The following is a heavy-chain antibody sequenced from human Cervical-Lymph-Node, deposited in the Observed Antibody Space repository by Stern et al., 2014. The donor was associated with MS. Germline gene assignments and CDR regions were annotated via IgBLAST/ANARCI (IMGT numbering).Heavy chain of an antibody. Sequence: EVQLVESGGGLAKPGGSLRLSCAASGFTFSSYTMNWVRQAPGKGLEWVSSINTKRTYIYYADSVKGRFTVSRDNAKNSLYLQMSSLRGDDTAVYYCANGSPLHYWGQGTLVTVSS. J-gene: IGHJ4*02. D-gene: IGHD1-26*01. V-gene: IGHV3-21*01. CDR1: GFTFSSYT. CDR3: ANGSPLHY. CDR2: INTKRTYI.